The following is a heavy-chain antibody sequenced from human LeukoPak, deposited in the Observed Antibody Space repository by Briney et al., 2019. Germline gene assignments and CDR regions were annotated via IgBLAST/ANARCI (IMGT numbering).Heavy chain of an antibody. D-gene: IGHD2-2*02. J-gene: IGHJ5*02. Sequence: VATVKVSCKASGGTISTYAINWVRQAPGLGLEWMGRIIPSLGITNYAQTFQDRVTLTADKSTSTAYMELNSLRSEDTAVYYCAGEGSEVVPAAIRWFDPWGQGTLVTVSS. CDR3: AGEGSEVVPAAIRWFDP. CDR1: GGTISTYA. CDR2: IIPSLGIT. V-gene: IGHV1-69*04.